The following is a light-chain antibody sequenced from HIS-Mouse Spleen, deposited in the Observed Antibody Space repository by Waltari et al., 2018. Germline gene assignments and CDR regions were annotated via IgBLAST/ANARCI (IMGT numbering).Light chain of an antibody. CDR2: DVS. CDR3: SSYTSSSTLRV. J-gene: IGLJ3*02. CDR1: IRTGGGYNY. Sequence: QSALTQPASVSGSPGPSITFSSTGTIRTGGGYNYVPWYQQTPGKAPKLMIYDVSNRPSGVSNRFSGSKSGNTASLTISGLQAEDEADYYCSSYTSSSTLRVFGGGTKLTVL. V-gene: IGLV2-14*03.